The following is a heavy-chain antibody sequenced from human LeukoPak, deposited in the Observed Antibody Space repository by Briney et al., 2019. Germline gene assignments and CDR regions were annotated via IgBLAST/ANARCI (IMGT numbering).Heavy chain of an antibody. CDR1: GGSISSSSYY. V-gene: IGHV4-39*01. CDR2: IYYSGST. Sequence: PSETLSLTCTVSGGSISSSSYYWGWIRQPPGKGLEWIGSIYYSGSTYYNPSLKSRVTISVDTSKNQFSLKLSSVTVADTAVYYCASPYSSSYYFDYWGQGTLVTVSS. CDR3: ASPYSSSYYFDY. J-gene: IGHJ4*02. D-gene: IGHD6-6*01.